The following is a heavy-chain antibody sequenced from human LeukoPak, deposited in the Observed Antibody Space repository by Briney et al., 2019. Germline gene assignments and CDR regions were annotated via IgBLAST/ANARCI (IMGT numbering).Heavy chain of an antibody. J-gene: IGHJ4*02. CDR2: INTNTGNP. CDR1: GYTFTSYA. V-gene: IGHV7-4-1*02. CDR3: ARGGSSSWYSRIDY. Sequence: GASVEVSCKASGYTFTSYAMNWVRQAPGQGLEWMGWINTNTGNPTYAQGFTGRFVFSLDTSVSTAYLQISSLKAEDTAVYYCARGGSSSWYSRIDYWGQGTLVTVSS. D-gene: IGHD6-13*01.